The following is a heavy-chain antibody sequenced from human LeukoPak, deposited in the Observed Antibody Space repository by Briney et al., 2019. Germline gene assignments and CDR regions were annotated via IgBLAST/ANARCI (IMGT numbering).Heavy chain of an antibody. CDR1: GGSISSSSYY. CDR2: IYHSGST. Sequence: SETLSLTCTVSGGSISSSSYYWGWIRQPPGKGLEWIEEIYHSGSTNYNPSLKSRVTISVDKSKNQFSLKLSSVTAADTAVYYCARLGRYCSSTSCATFDYWGQGTLVTVSS. D-gene: IGHD2-2*01. CDR3: ARLGRYCSSTSCATFDY. V-gene: IGHV4-39*07. J-gene: IGHJ4*02.